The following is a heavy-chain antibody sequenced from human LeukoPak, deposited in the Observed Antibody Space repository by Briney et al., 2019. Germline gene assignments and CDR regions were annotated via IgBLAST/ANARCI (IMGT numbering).Heavy chain of an antibody. CDR3: ARDVGATPGYFDY. D-gene: IGHD1-26*01. CDR1: GGSISSYY. Sequence: AETLSLTCTVSGGSISSYYWSWIRQPPGKGLEWIGYIYNSGSTNYNPSLKSRVTISVDTSKNQFSLKLSSVTAADTAVYYCARDVGATPGYFDYWGQGTLVTVSS. J-gene: IGHJ4*02. CDR2: IYNSGST. V-gene: IGHV4-59*01.